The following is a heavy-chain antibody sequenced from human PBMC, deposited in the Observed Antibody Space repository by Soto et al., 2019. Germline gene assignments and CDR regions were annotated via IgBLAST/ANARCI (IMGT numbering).Heavy chain of an antibody. Sequence: SETLSLTCAVYGGSFSGYYWSWIRQPPGKGLEWIGEINHSGSTNYNPSLKSRVTISVDTSKNQFSLKLSSVTAADTAVYYCAMPTDCSGGSCYRNFDYWGQETLVTVPS. CDR2: INHSGST. V-gene: IGHV4-34*01. CDR3: AMPTDCSGGSCYRNFDY. J-gene: IGHJ4*02. CDR1: GGSFSGYY. D-gene: IGHD2-15*01.